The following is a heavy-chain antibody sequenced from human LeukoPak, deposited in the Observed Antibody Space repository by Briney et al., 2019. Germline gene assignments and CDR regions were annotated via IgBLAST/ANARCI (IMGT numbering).Heavy chain of an antibody. J-gene: IGHJ4*02. D-gene: IGHD4-11*01. Sequence: SETLSLTCTVSGGSISSYYWSWIRQPPGKGLEWIGYIYYSGSTNYNPSLKSRVTTSVDTSKNQFSLKLSSVTAADTAVYYCARALPTVTTGPYFDYWGQGTPVTVSS. CDR2: IYYSGST. V-gene: IGHV4-59*01. CDR3: ARALPTVTTGPYFDY. CDR1: GGSISSYY.